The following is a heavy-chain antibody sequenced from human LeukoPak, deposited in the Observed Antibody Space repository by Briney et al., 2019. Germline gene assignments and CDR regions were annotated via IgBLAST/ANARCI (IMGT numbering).Heavy chain of an antibody. Sequence: PGRSLRLSCAASGFTFDDYAMHWVRQAPGKGLEWVSGISWNSGSIGYADSVKGRFTISRDNAKNSLCLQMNSLRAEDTALYYCAKDPYYDILTGYFQLWGQGTLVTVSS. CDR3: AKDPYYDILTGYFQL. CDR2: ISWNSGSI. CDR1: GFTFDDYA. J-gene: IGHJ4*02. D-gene: IGHD3-9*01. V-gene: IGHV3-9*01.